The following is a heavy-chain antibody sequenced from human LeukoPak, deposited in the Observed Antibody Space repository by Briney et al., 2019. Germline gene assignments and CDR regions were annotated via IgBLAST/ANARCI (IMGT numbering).Heavy chain of an antibody. CDR3: ARGEYGGNFDF. J-gene: IGHJ4*02. CDR1: GYTFTSYY. Sequence: ASVKVSCKASGYTFTSYYMHWVRQAPGQGLEWMGRINPNSGGTDYAQKFQGRVTMTRGTSISTAYMELSRLRFDDTALYYCARGEYGGNFDFWGQGTLVTVSS. CDR2: INPNSGGT. V-gene: IGHV1-2*06. D-gene: IGHD2-15*01.